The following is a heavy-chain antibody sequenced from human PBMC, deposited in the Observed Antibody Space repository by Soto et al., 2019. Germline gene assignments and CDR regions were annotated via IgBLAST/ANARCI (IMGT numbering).Heavy chain of an antibody. CDR3: ARHNKSGGVVVPADLFDY. Sequence: ASETLSLTCTVSGGSLRSCSYYWGWIRPPPGKGLEWIGSIYYSGSTYYNPSLKSRVTISVDTSKNQFSLKLSSVTAADTAVYYCARHNKSGGVVVPADLFDYWGQGTLVTVSS. D-gene: IGHD2-2*01. V-gene: IGHV4-39*01. CDR2: IYYSGST. CDR1: GGSLRSCSYY. J-gene: IGHJ4*02.